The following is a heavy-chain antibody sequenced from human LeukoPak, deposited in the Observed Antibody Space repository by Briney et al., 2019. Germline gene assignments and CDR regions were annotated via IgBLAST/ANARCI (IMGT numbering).Heavy chain of an antibody. CDR2: ISADNGNT. CDR1: GYRFTSYG. Sequence: ASVKVSCKAFGYRFTSYGITWVRQAPGQGLEWMGWISADNGNTDYAEKLQGRVTMTTDTSTNTAYMELRSLGSDDTAVYYCGRVPLPVGTLDPWGQGTLVTVSS. V-gene: IGHV1-18*01. CDR3: GRVPLPVGTLDP. J-gene: IGHJ5*02. D-gene: IGHD7-27*01.